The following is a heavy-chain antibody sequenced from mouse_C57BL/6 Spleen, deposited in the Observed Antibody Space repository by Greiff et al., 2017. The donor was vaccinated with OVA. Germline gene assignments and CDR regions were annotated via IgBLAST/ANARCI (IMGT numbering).Heavy chain of an antibody. V-gene: IGHV1-59*01. CDR2: IDPSDSYT. CDR3: ARGGTVVACDY. D-gene: IGHD1-1*01. CDR1: GYTFTSYW. Sequence: VKLQQPGAELVRPGTSVKLSCKASGYTFTSYWMHWVKQRPGQGLEWIGVIDPSDSYTNYNQKFKGKATLTVDTSSSTAYMQLSSLTSEDSAVYYCARGGTVVACDYWGQGTTLTVSS. J-gene: IGHJ2*01.